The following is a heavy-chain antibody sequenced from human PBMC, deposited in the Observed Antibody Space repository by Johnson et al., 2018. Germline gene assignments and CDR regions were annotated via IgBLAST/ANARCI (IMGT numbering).Heavy chain of an antibody. CDR3: AKAHTGTYGDAFDI. Sequence: QVQLVQSGGGVVQPGRSLRLSCAASGFRFTSYGMHWVRQAPGKGLEWVALISYDGDDKDSADSVKGRFTISRDNSKNTLYLQMNSLRPEDTAMYYCAKAHTGTYGDAFDIWGQGTMVTVSS. CDR1: GFRFTSYG. J-gene: IGHJ3*02. D-gene: IGHD1-1*01. CDR2: ISYDGDDK. V-gene: IGHV3-30*18.